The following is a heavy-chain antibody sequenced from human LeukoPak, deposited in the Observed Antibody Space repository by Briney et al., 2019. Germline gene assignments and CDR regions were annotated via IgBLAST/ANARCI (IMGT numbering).Heavy chain of an antibody. CDR3: ARDLGYYYGSGVQGDY. CDR1: GYTFTGYY. J-gene: IGHJ4*02. Sequence: GASVKVSCKASGYTFTGYYMHWVRQAPGQGLEWMGWINPNSGGTNYAQKFQGRVTMTRDTSISTAYMELSRLRSDDTAVYYCARDLGYYYGSGVQGDYWGQGTLVTVSS. V-gene: IGHV1-2*02. CDR2: INPNSGGT. D-gene: IGHD3-10*01.